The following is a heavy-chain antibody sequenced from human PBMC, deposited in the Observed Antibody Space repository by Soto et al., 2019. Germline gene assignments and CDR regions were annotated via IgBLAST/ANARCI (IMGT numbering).Heavy chain of an antibody. Sequence: QVQLVESGGGVVQPGRSLRLSCAASGFTFSPYAMHWVRQAPGKGLEWVAVISYDGSNKYYADSGKGRITISRDNSKITLYVQMNGLRAEDTAVYYGASGGWMGEIAYGMDVWGRGTTVTVSS. CDR1: GFTFSPYA. J-gene: IGHJ6*02. CDR3: ASGGWMGEIAYGMDV. V-gene: IGHV3-30-3*01. D-gene: IGHD1-26*01. CDR2: ISYDGSNK.